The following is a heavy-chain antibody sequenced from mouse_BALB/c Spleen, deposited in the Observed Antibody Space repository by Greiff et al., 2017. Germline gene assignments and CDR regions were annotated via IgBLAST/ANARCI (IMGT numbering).Heavy chain of an antibody. V-gene: IGHV2-3*01. CDR3: ARDYGSSYEAWFAY. CDR2: IWGDGST. D-gene: IGHD1-1*01. J-gene: IGHJ3*01. Sequence: VQRVESGPGLVAPSQSLSITCTVSGFSLTSYGVSWVRQPPGKGLEWLGVIWGDGSTNYHSALISRLSISKDNSKSQVFLKLNSLQTDDTATYYCARDYGSSYEAWFAYWGQGTLVTVSA. CDR1: GFSLTSYG.